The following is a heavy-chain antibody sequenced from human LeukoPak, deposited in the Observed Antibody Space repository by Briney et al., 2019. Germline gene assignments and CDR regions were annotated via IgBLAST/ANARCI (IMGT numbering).Heavy chain of an antibody. CDR1: GYTFIRNS. D-gene: IGHD5-12*01. Sequence: ASVKVSCKASGYTFIRNSMQWVREAPGQGLEWMGKINPSGGSTSYAQKVQGRVTMTRDTSTSTVYMELSGLRSEDTAVYYCARVHDYYWYFDHWGHGTLVTVSS. CDR3: ARVHDYYWYFDH. J-gene: IGHJ2*01. CDR2: INPSGGST. V-gene: IGHV1-46*01.